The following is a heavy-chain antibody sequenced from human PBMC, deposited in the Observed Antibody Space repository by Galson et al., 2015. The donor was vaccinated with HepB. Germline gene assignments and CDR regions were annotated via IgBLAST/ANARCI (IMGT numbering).Heavy chain of an antibody. V-gene: IGHV1-18*01. J-gene: IGHJ4*02. CDR1: SYTFTSYG. Sequence: SVKVSCKASSYTFTSYGISWVRQAPGQGLEWMGWISAYNGNTNYAQKLQGRVTMTTDTSTSTAYMELRSLRSDDTAVYYCARARSFWESADYWGQGTLVTVSS. CDR3: ARARSFWESADY. CDR2: ISAYNGNT. D-gene: IGHD3-10*01.